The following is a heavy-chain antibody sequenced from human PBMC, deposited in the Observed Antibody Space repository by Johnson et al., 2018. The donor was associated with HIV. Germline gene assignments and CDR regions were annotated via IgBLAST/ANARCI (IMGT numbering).Heavy chain of an antibody. CDR2: INSDGSST. CDR3: AKEGLRSSLRSGDAFDI. D-gene: IGHD6-6*01. V-gene: IGHV3-74*01. CDR1: GFTFSSYW. J-gene: IGHJ3*02. Sequence: VQLVESGGGLVQPGGSLRLSCAASGFTFSSYWMHWVRQAPGKGLVWVSRINSDGSSTSYADSVKGRFTLSRDNSKNTLYLQMNSLRAEDTAVYYCAKEGLRSSLRSGDAFDIWGHGTLVTVSS.